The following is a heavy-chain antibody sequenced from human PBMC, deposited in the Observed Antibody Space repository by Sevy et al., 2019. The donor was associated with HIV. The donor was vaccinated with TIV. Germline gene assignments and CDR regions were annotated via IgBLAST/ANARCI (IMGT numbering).Heavy chain of an antibody. J-gene: IGHJ5*02. V-gene: IGHV3-23*01. CDR3: AKGQRYYYGSGSRWFDP. CDR1: GFTFSSYA. D-gene: IGHD3-10*01. CDR2: ISGSGGST. Sequence: GGSLRLSCAASGFTFSSYAMSWVRQAPGKGLEWVSAISGSGGSTYYADSVKGRFTISRDNSKNTLYLQMNSLRAEDTAVYYCAKGQRYYYGSGSRWFDPWGQGTLVTVSS.